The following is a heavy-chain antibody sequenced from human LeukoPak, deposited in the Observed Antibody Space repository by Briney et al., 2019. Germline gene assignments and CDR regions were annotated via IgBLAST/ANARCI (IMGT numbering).Heavy chain of an antibody. J-gene: IGHJ6*03. Sequence: ASVKVSCKASGGTFSSYAISWVRQAPGQGLEWMGGIIPIFGTANYAQKFQGRVTITADESTSTAYMELSSLRSEDTAVYYCARGPMVAAAGTFVYYYYYYMDVWGKGTTVTISS. D-gene: IGHD6-13*01. CDR2: IIPIFGTA. CDR1: GGTFSSYA. V-gene: IGHV1-69*13. CDR3: ARGPMVAAAGTFVYYYYYYMDV.